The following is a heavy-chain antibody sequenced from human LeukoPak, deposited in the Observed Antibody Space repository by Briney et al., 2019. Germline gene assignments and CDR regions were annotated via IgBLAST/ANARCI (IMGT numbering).Heavy chain of an antibody. CDR3: AKRKQQLDLSFDY. J-gene: IGHJ4*02. Sequence: GGSLRLSCAASGFTFSSYAMSWVRQALGKGLEWVSAISGSGGSTYYADSVKGRFTISRDNSKNTLYLQMNSLRAEDTAVYYCAKRKQQLDLSFDYWGQGTLVTVSS. CDR1: GFTFSSYA. CDR2: ISGSGGST. D-gene: IGHD6-13*01. V-gene: IGHV3-23*01.